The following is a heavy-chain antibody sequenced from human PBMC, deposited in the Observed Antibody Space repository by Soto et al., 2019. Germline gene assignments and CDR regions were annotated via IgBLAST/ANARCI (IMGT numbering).Heavy chain of an antibody. Sequence: QVQLVESGGGVVQPGRSLRLSCAASGFTFSSYGMHWVRQAPGKGLEWVAVIWYDGSNKYYADSVKGRFTISRDNSKNTLYLKMSSLRAEDTAVYYCARDSAEVEYCSGGSCYMDYYMDVWGKGTTVTVSS. CDR3: ARDSAEVEYCSGGSCYMDYYMDV. CDR2: IWYDGSNK. CDR1: GFTFSSYG. J-gene: IGHJ6*03. V-gene: IGHV3-33*01. D-gene: IGHD2-15*01.